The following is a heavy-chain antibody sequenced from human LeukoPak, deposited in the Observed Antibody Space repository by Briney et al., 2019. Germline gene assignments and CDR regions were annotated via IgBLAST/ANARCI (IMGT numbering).Heavy chain of an antibody. J-gene: IGHJ5*02. D-gene: IGHD2-2*01. CDR3: ARGQLVVPAAISVNWFDP. CDR1: GGSFSGYY. Sequence: PSETLSLTCAVYGGSFSGYYWSWIRQPPGKGLEWIGEINHSGSTNYNPSLMSRVTISVDTSKNQFSLKLSSVTAADTAVYYCARGQLVVPAAISVNWFDPWGQGTLVTVSS. V-gene: IGHV4-34*01. CDR2: INHSGST.